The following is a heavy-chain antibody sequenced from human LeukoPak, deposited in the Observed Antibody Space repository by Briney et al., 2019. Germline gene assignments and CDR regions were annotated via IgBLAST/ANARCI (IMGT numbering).Heavy chain of an antibody. CDR3: ARVLIVVVPIREDYFDY. CDR2: IYYSGST. V-gene: IGHV4-39*07. Sequence: SETLSLTCTVSGGSISSSSYYWGWIRQPPGKGLEWIGSIYYSGSTYYNPSLKSRVTISVDTSKNQFSLKLSSVTAADTAVYYCARVLIVVVPIREDYFDYWGRGTLVTVSS. D-gene: IGHD3-22*01. J-gene: IGHJ4*02. CDR1: GGSISSSSYY.